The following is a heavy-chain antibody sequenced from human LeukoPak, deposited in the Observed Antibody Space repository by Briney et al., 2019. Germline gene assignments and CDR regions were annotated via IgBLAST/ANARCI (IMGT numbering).Heavy chain of an antibody. J-gene: IGHJ4*02. CDR1: GFTFSGHE. D-gene: IGHD3-10*01. Sequence: PGGSLRLSCAVSGFTFSGHEMNWVRQAPGKGLEWVSYISSGGSTLYYADSVKGRFTISRDNAKDSLYLQMNSLRAEDTAVYYCARTFRGIDYWGQGTLVTVSS. V-gene: IGHV3-48*03. CDR2: ISSGGSTL. CDR3: ARTFRGIDY.